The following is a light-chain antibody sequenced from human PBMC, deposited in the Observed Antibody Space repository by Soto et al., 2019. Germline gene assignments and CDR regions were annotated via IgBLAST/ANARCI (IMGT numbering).Light chain of an antibody. J-gene: IGKJ1*01. V-gene: IGKV1-39*01. CDR3: QQSFNTPLT. CDR1: HNIGRF. CDR2: GTS. Sequence: DIQMTQSPSSRSASVGDRVTMTCRASHNIGRFLNWYRQKGGNAPKLLIYGTSNLASGVPLRFRGGGSGTDFTLTISTLQPEDFATYYCQQSFNTPLTFGQGTKVDIK.